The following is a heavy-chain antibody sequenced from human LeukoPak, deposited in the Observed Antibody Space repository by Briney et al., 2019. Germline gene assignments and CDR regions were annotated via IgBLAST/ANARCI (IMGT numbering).Heavy chain of an antibody. CDR2: IYTSGST. V-gene: IGHV4-61*02. J-gene: IGHJ4*02. D-gene: IGHD5-12*01. CDR1: GGSISSGSYY. Sequence: SETLSLTCTVSGGSISSGSYYWSWIRQPAGKGLEWIGRIYTSGSTNYNPSLKSRVTISVDTSKNQFSLKLSSVTAADTAMYYCAKSNGYGLIDYWGQGTLVTVSS. CDR3: AKSNGYGLIDY.